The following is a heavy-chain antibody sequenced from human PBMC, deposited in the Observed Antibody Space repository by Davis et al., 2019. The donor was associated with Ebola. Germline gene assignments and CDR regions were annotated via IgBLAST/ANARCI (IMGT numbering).Heavy chain of an antibody. CDR3: ARCHYYGSGSYPEGYYGMDV. J-gene: IGHJ6*02. CDR1: GYIFTSYY. V-gene: IGHV1-46*01. D-gene: IGHD3-10*01. CDR2: INPSGGST. Sequence: AASVKVSCKASGYIFTSYYMHWVRQAPGQGLEWMGVINPSGGSTTYAQKFQGRVTMTRDTSTSTAYMELSSLRSEDTAVYYCARCHYYGSGSYPEGYYGMDVWGQGTTVTVSS.